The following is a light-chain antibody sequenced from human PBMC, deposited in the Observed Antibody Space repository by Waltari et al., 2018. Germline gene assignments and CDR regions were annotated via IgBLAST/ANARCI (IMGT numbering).Light chain of an antibody. CDR3: QTWATGIRV. Sequence: QLVLTQSPSASASLGASVKLTCTLSSGHSSHAIAWHQQQPEKGPRYLMRLNSDGSHTKGDGVPDRFSGPSSGAERYRTISSLQSEDEADYYCQTWATGIRVFGGGTKLTVL. J-gene: IGLJ2*01. CDR2: LNSDGSH. CDR1: SGHSSHA. V-gene: IGLV4-69*01.